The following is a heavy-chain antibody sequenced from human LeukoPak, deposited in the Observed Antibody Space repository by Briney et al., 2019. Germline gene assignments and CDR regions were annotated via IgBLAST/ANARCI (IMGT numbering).Heavy chain of an antibody. CDR2: INLSTGDT. CDR1: GYIFIGYY. Sequence: ASVKVSCKPSGYIFIGYYMHWMRQAPGQGLEWMGWINLSTGDTNYAQKFQGRVTMTRDTSIRTAYMEMSRLGYDDTALYYCAIWAGGNAPVASFDYWGQGTLVTVSS. CDR3: AIWAGGNAPVASFDY. J-gene: IGHJ4*02. V-gene: IGHV1-2*02. D-gene: IGHD3-16*01.